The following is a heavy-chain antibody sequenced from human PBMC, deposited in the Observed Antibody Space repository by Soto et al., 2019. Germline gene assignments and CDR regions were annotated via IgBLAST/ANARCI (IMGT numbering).Heavy chain of an antibody. CDR2: VFWDGGE. V-gene: IGHV2-5*02. CDR1: GFSLTTTGVG. CDR3: TQVYGSGSWGWYFHS. D-gene: IGHD1-26*01. J-gene: IGHJ4*02. Sequence: QITLRESGPSLVKPTETLTLTCTFSGFSLTTTGVGVGWIRQPPGKALEWLAVVFWDGGERYSPSLKSRVTNPKDTPKAQVVFTMTNMDPADTATYYCTQVYGSGSWGWYFHSWGQGTLVTVSS.